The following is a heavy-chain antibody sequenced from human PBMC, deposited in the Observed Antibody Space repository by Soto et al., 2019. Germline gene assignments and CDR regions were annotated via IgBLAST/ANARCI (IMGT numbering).Heavy chain of an antibody. CDR3: ARDRSPNVSYYMDV. Sequence: GGSLRLSCAASGFTFSSYSMNWVRQAPGKGLEWVSSISSSSSYIYYADSVKGRFTISRDNAKNSLYLQMNSLRAEDTAVYYCARDRSPNVSYYMDVWGKGTTVTVSS. J-gene: IGHJ6*03. CDR2: ISSSSSYI. D-gene: IGHD2-8*01. V-gene: IGHV3-21*01. CDR1: GFTFSSYS.